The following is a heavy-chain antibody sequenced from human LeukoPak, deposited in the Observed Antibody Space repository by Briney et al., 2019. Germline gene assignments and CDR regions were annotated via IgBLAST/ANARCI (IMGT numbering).Heavy chain of an antibody. V-gene: IGHV5-10-1*01. Sequence: GESLRISCKGSGYSFTSYWISWVRQMPGKGLEWMGRIDPSDSYTNYSPSFLGHVTISADKSVSTAYLQWSSLKASDTAMYYCARGDVAWLRGFDAFDIWGQGTMVTVSS. D-gene: IGHD5-12*01. CDR2: IDPSDSYT. CDR3: ARGDVAWLRGFDAFDI. CDR1: GYSFTSYW. J-gene: IGHJ3*02.